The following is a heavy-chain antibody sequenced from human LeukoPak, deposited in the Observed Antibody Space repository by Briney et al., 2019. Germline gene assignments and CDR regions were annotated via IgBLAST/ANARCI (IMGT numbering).Heavy chain of an antibody. J-gene: IGHJ6*03. CDR3: ARDGLLRYYYGSGSPSYYYYYMDV. CDR2: ISYDGSSK. CDR1: GLTFSTSA. Sequence: PGGSLRLSCAASGLTFSTSAMSWVRQAPGKGLEWVAVISYDGSSKYYADSVKGRFTISRDNSKNTLYLQMNSLRAEDTAVYYCARDGLLRYYYGSGSPSYYYYYMDVWGKGTTVTVSS. D-gene: IGHD3-10*01. V-gene: IGHV3-30*04.